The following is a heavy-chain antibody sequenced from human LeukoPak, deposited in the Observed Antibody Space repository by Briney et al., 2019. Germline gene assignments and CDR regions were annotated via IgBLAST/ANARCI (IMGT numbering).Heavy chain of an antibody. CDR1: GGSISSYY. CDR2: IYTSGST. D-gene: IGHD3-22*01. V-gene: IGHV4-4*07. J-gene: IGHJ3*02. CDR3: ARDQHYYDSSGYLDAFDI. Sequence: SETLSLTCTVSGGSISSYYWSWIRQPAGKGLEWIGRIYTSGSTNYNPSLKSRVTMSVDTSKNQFSLKLSSVTAADTAVYYCARDQHYYDSSGYLDAFDIWGQGTVVTVSS.